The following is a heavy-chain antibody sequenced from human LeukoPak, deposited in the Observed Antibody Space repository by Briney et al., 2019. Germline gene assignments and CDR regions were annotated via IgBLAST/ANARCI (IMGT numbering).Heavy chain of an antibody. CDR3: ASTIFGVVINPYYFDY. D-gene: IGHD3-3*01. CDR1: GGSFSGYY. Sequence: TSETLSLTCAVYGGSFSGYYWSWIRQPPGEGREWIGEINHSGSTNYNPSLKSRVTISVDTSKNQFSLKLSSVTAADTAVYYCASTIFGVVINPYYFDYWGQGTLVTVSS. V-gene: IGHV4-34*01. CDR2: INHSGST. J-gene: IGHJ4*02.